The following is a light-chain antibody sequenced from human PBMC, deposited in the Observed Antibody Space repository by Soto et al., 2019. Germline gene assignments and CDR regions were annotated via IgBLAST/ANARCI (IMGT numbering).Light chain of an antibody. J-gene: IGLJ1*01. CDR3: KSYAGSNTYV. V-gene: IGLV2-8*01. CDR1: KNDIGVYYF. Sequence: QSVVTQPPSASGSLGQAVTISCTGTKNDIGVYYFVSWYQHHPGKAPRLIIYEVVQRPSGVPDRFSGSKSGSTASLTVSGLQAADEDDYFCKSYAGSNTYVFGSGTKVTVL. CDR2: EVV.